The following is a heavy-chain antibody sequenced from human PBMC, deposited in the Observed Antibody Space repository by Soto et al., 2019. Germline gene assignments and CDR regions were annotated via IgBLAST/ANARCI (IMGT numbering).Heavy chain of an antibody. Sequence: GESLKISCKGSGYSFTSYWIGWVRQMPGKCLVWMGIIYPCDSDTRYSPSFQGLVTISADKFISTAYLQWSSLKALDTVMYYCARHGYSSGTYYFDYCCQGTLVTVSS. J-gene: IGHJ4*02. CDR2: IYPCDSDT. D-gene: IGHD6-19*01. CDR3: ARHGYSSGTYYFDY. CDR1: GYSFTSYW. V-gene: IGHV5-51*01.